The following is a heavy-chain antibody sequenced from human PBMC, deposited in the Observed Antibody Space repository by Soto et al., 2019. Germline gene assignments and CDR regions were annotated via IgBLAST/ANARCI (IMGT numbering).Heavy chain of an antibody. CDR2: SCGSGSNT. Sequence: GVTLRLSCFPSPCTHSTHAPSFDRRTLRQGLEWVSASCGSGSNTYYSDCVKGRFTSSRDDSKSTLYLQMNSLRAEDTAVYYCARRVIGSSRAFDIWGQGTMVTVSS. V-gene: IGHV3-23*01. D-gene: IGHD3-10*01. J-gene: IGHJ3*02. CDR1: PCTHSTHA. CDR3: ARRVIGSSRAFDI.